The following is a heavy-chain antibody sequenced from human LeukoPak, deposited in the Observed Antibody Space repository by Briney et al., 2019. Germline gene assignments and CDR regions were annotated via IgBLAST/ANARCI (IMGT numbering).Heavy chain of an antibody. Sequence: ASVKVSCKASGYTFTSYDINWVRQAPGQGLEWVGWMNPKNANTGYAQNLQGRVTMTTDTSTTTAFMELRSLRSDDTAVYYCARTYFYDSSFNALDIWGQGTMVTVSS. CDR2: MNPKNANT. J-gene: IGHJ3*02. CDR3: ARTYFYDSSFNALDI. D-gene: IGHD3-22*01. CDR1: GYTFTSYD. V-gene: IGHV1-18*01.